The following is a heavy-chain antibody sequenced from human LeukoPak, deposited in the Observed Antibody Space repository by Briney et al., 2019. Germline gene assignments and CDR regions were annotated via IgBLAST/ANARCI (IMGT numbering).Heavy chain of an antibody. D-gene: IGHD4-17*01. J-gene: IGHJ3*02. CDR2: ISRSGGET. CDR3: ARETTVTFPDAFDI. V-gene: IGHV3-23*01. CDR1: GFTFSNHG. Sequence: GGSLRLSCAASGFTFSNHGMNWVRQAPGKGLEWVSAISRSGGETYYADSVKGRFTISRDDSKNTLYLQMNTQRAEDAAVYHCARETTVTFPDAFDIWGQGTMVTVSS.